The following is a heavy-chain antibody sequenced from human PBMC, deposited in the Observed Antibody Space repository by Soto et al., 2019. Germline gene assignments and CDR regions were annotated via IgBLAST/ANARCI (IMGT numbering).Heavy chain of an antibody. CDR1: VFTFSDYY. CDR2: ISSSGSTI. Sequence: GSLRLSCAASVFTFSDYYMSWIRQAPGKGLEWVSYISSSGSTIYYADSVKGRFTISRDNAKNSLYLQMNSLRAEDTAVYYCARVGAGHYYYYYMDVWGKGTTVTVSS. D-gene: IGHD1-26*01. V-gene: IGHV3-11*01. CDR3: ARVGAGHYYYYYMDV. J-gene: IGHJ6*03.